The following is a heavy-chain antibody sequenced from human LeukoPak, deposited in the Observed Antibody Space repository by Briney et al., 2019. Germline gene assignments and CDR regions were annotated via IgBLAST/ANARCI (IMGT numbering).Heavy chain of an antibody. Sequence: PSETLSLTCAVYGGSFGGYYWSWVRQAPGKGLEWVSGISVSGDNTYYADSVKGRFTISRDNSKNTLYLQMNSLRAEDTAVYYCARDYFRNHAFDIWGQGTMVTVSS. J-gene: IGHJ3*02. CDR1: GGSFGGYY. V-gene: IGHV3-23*01. CDR3: ARDYFRNHAFDI. D-gene: IGHD1-14*01. CDR2: ISVSGDNT.